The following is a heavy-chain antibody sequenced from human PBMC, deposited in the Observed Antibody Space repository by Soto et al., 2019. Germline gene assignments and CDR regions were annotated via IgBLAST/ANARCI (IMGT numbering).Heavy chain of an antibody. CDR1: GGSFSGYY. D-gene: IGHD3-3*01. CDR2: INHSGST. CDR3: ARGPYYDFWSGYVYYYYYMDV. Sequence: SETLSLTCAVYGGSFSGYYWSWIRQPPGKGLEWIGEINHSGSTNYNPSLKSRVTISVDTSKNQFSLKLSSVTAADTAVYYCARGPYYDFWSGYVYYYYYMDVWGKGTTVTVSS. V-gene: IGHV4-34*01. J-gene: IGHJ6*03.